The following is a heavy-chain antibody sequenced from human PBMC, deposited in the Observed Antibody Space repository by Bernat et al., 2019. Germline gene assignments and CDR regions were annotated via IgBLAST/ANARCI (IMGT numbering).Heavy chain of an antibody. D-gene: IGHD7-27*01. Sequence: VQLVESGGGLVQPGGSLRLSCAASGFTFTTYWMHWVRQAPGKGLEWVAVIASQGGNKYYADSVKGRFTISRDNSKNTLYLKMNNLRPEDTAVYYCARNWGSIDFWGQGTLVTVSS. V-gene: IGHV3-30-3*01. CDR3: ARNWGSIDF. CDR1: GFTFTTYW. CDR2: IASQGGNK. J-gene: IGHJ4*02.